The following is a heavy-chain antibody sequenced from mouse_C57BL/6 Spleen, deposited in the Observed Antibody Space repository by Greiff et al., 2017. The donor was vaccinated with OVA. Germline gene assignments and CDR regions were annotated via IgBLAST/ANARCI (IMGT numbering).Heavy chain of an antibody. CDR3: ARTRIGYAMDY. J-gene: IGHJ4*01. CDR2: INPSSGYT. CDR1: GYTFTSYT. V-gene: IGHV1-4*01. Sequence: VQLQQSGAELVRPGASVKMSCTASGYTFTSYTMPWVKQRPGQGLEWIGYINPSSGYTKYNQKFKDKATLTADKASSTAYMQLSSLTSEDSAVYYCARTRIGYAMDYWGQGTSVTVSS.